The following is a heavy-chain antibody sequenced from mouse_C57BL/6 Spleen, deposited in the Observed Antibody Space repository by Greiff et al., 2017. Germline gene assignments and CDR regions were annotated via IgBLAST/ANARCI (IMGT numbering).Heavy chain of an antibody. CDR1: GYTFTSYW. V-gene: IGHV1-64*01. Sequence: VQLQQSGAELVKPGASVKLSCKASGYTFTSYWMHWVKQRPGQGLEWIGMIHPNSGSTNYNEKFKSKATLTVDKSSSTAYMQLSSLTSEYSAVYYCARWVDGSWYFGVWGTGTTVTVSS. CDR3: ARWVDGSWYFGV. D-gene: IGHD1-1*02. J-gene: IGHJ1*03. CDR2: IHPNSGST.